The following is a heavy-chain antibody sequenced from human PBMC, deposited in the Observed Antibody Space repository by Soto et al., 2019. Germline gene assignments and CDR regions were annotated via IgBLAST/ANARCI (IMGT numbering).Heavy chain of an antibody. Sequence: QLHLVQSGAEVKKPGASVKVSCTASGYTFTSFGVSWVRQVPGQGLEWMGWISGYNGDTDYAQKFQGRVTMTTDRYTSTAYMEVRSLRSDDTAVYYCARVSVDVPEWGQGTLITVSS. J-gene: IGHJ4*02. CDR2: ISGYNGDT. CDR3: ARVSVDVPE. CDR1: GYTFTSFG. V-gene: IGHV1-18*04. D-gene: IGHD5-12*01.